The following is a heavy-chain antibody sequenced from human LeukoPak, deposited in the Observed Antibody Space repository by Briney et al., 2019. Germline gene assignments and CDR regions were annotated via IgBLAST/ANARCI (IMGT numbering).Heavy chain of an antibody. CDR1: GFTFSTYS. Sequence: PGGSLRLSCAASGFTFSTYSMNWVRQAPGKGREWVSYISSRSRTKYYADSVRGRFTISRDSSKNTVNLQLNSLRVEDTATYYCARTGNGRVYDLWGQGTLVTVSS. J-gene: IGHJ4*02. CDR2: ISSRSRTK. V-gene: IGHV3-48*01. D-gene: IGHD1-1*01. CDR3: ARTGNGRVYDL.